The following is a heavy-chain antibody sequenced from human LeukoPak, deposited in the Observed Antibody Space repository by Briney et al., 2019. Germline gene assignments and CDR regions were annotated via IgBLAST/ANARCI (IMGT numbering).Heavy chain of an antibody. CDR1: GFTFSTYW. CDR2: IKQDGSEK. V-gene: IGHV3-7*03. J-gene: IGHJ6*03. Sequence: GSLRLSCAASGFTFSTYWMNWVRQAPGKGLEWVANIKQDGSEKYYVDSVKGRFTISRDNAKNSLYLQMNSLRAEDTAVYYCAKGPAALNNYYYYYYMDVWGKGTTVTVSS. D-gene: IGHD2-2*01. CDR3: AKGPAALNNYYYYYYMDV.